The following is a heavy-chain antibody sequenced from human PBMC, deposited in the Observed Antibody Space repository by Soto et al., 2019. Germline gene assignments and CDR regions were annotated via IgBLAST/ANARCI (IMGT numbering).Heavy chain of an antibody. CDR3: TANSRWDYDILTGYYRSRAFDI. CDR1: GFSFSNAG. V-gene: IGHV3-15*01. D-gene: IGHD3-9*01. J-gene: IGHJ3*02. CDR2: IKSKTDGGTT. Sequence: PGGSLRLSCAASGFSFSNAGMSWVRQAPGKGLGWVGRIKSKTDGGTTDYAAPVKGRFTISRDDSKNTLYLHMNSLKTEDTAVYYCTANSRWDYDILTGYYRSRAFDIWGQGTMVTVSS.